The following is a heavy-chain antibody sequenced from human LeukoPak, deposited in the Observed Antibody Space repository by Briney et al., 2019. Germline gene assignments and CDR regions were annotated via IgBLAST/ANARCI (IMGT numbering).Heavy chain of an antibody. Sequence: GGSLRLSCAASGFTFSSYWMSWVRHAPGKGLEWVANIKKDGSEKNYVDSVKGRFTISRDNAKSSLYLQMNSLRAEDTAVYYCAREGRIVIVPSQWGQGTLVTVSS. V-gene: IGHV3-7*01. CDR1: GFTFSSYW. CDR2: IKKDGSEK. D-gene: IGHD2/OR15-2a*01. J-gene: IGHJ4*02. CDR3: AREGRIVIVPSQ.